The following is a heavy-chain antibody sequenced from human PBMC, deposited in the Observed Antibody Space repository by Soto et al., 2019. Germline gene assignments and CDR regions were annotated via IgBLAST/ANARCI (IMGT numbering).Heavy chain of an antibody. J-gene: IGHJ4*02. Sequence: SSETLSLTCTVSDDSFRGAEYYWSWIRQPLGKGPEWIGYTYYNGDTKYNPALRSRVTMSEDTSKNQFSLRLSSVTAVDTAVYFCARGPAYIDGWRTFDLWGRGILVTVSS. CDR3: ARGPAYIDGWRTFDL. CDR2: TYYNGDT. CDR1: DDSFRGAEYY. V-gene: IGHV4-61*08. D-gene: IGHD6-19*01.